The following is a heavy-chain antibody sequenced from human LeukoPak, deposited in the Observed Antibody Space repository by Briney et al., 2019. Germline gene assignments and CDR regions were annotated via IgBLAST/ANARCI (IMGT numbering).Heavy chain of an antibody. D-gene: IGHD6-13*01. CDR2: IGSSGGSA. V-gene: IGHV3-23*01. CDR3: AKGQQLAWNWFDP. J-gene: IGHJ5*02. Sequence: GGSLRLSCAASGFTIASYAMSWVRQAPGKGLEWVSAIGSSGGSAYYADSVTGRFTISRDRSKNKMYLQVNSLGAKATAEQYFAKGQQLAWNWFDPWGQGSLVTVSS. CDR1: GFTIASYA.